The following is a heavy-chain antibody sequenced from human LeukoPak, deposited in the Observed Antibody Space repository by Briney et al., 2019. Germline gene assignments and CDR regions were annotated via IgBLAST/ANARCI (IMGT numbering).Heavy chain of an antibody. D-gene: IGHD1-7*01. CDR2: INSDGSIT. Sequence: PGGSLRHSRAASGFTFSIYWMHWVRQAPGRGLVWVSRINSDGSITDYADSVKGRFTISRDNAENTVHLQMNSLRAEDTAVYFCARGRWELMHWGQRTLFTVSS. J-gene: IGHJ4*02. CDR3: ARGRWELMH. CDR1: GFTFSIYW. V-gene: IGHV3-74*01.